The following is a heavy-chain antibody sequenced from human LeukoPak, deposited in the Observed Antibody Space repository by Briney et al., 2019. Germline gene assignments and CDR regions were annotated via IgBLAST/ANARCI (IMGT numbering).Heavy chain of an antibody. Sequence: GGSLRLSCAASGFTFSSYSMNWVRQAPGKGLEWVSSISSSSSYIYYADSVKGRFTISRDNAKNSLYLQMNSLRAEDTAVYCCARLIGYYPSTFPDYWGQGTLVTVSS. J-gene: IGHJ4*02. CDR2: ISSSSSYI. CDR3: ARLIGYYPSTFPDY. CDR1: GFTFSSYS. D-gene: IGHD3-22*01. V-gene: IGHV3-21*01.